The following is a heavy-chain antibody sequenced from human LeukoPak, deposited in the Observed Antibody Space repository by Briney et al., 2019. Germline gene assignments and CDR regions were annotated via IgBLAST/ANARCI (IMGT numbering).Heavy chain of an antibody. Sequence: GGSLRLSCAASGFTFSSYAMSWVRQAPGKGLEWVSAISGSGGSTYYADSVKGRFTISRDNSKNTLYLQMNSLRAEDTAAYYCAKGNTMVRGPKGAFDIWGQGTMVTVSS. J-gene: IGHJ3*02. CDR1: GFTFSSYA. CDR3: AKGNTMVRGPKGAFDI. D-gene: IGHD3-10*01. V-gene: IGHV3-23*01. CDR2: ISGSGGST.